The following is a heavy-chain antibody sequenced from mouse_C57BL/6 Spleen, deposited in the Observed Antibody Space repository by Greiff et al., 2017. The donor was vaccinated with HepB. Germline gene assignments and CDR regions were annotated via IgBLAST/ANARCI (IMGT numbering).Heavy chain of an antibody. D-gene: IGHD1-1*01. CDR3: AGGYGSSHYYYAMDY. Sequence: QVQLKQSGAELARPGASVKLSCKASGYTFTSYGISWVKQRTGQGLEWIGEIYPRSGNTYYNEKFKGKATLTADKSSSTAYMELRSLTSEDSAVYFCAGGYGSSHYYYAMDYWGQGTSVTVSS. V-gene: IGHV1-81*01. CDR2: IYPRSGNT. CDR1: GYTFTSYG. J-gene: IGHJ4*01.